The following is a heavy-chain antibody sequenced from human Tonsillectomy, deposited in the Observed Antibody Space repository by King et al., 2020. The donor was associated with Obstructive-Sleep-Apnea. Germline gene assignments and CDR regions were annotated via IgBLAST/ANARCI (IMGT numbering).Heavy chain of an antibody. Sequence: VQLVESGAEVKKPGASVKVSCKASGYTFTSYYMHWVRQAPGQGLVWMGIINPSGGSTSYAQKFQGRVTMTRDTSTSTVYMELSSLRSEDTAVYYCARVKLQQRMTDAFDIWGQGTMVTVSS. CDR1: GYTFTSYY. D-gene: IGHD4-11*01. CDR2: INPSGGST. CDR3: ARVKLQQRMTDAFDI. V-gene: IGHV1-46*01. J-gene: IGHJ3*02.